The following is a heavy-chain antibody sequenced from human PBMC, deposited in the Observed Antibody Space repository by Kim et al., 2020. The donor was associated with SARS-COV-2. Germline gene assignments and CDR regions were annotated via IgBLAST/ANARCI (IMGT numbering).Heavy chain of an antibody. D-gene: IGHD5-18*01. V-gene: IGHV3-30*04. CDR2: ISNDGSNK. Sequence: GGSLRLSCAASGFTFSSYAMHWVRQTPGKGLEWVAVISNDGSNKYYADSVKGRFTVSRDNSKNTLYLQLNSLRAEDTAVYYCARGDGYNYWGFDYWGQGTLVTVSS. CDR3: ARGDGYNYWGFDY. J-gene: IGHJ4*02. CDR1: GFTFSSYA.